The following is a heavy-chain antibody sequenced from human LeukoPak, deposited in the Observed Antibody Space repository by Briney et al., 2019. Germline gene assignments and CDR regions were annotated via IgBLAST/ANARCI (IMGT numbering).Heavy chain of an antibody. CDR2: ISTYNGHT. Sequence: EASVNVSCTASGYTFTSYGISWVRQAPGQGLEWMGWISTYNGHTNYARKVQGRVTMTTDTSTSTAYMELRSLRSDDTAVYFCAREGGRYCSGGSCYSSNGWYGGLNYWGQGTLVTVSS. CDR3: AREGGRYCSGGSCYSSNGWYGGLNY. CDR1: GYTFTSYG. V-gene: IGHV1-18*01. D-gene: IGHD2-15*01. J-gene: IGHJ4*02.